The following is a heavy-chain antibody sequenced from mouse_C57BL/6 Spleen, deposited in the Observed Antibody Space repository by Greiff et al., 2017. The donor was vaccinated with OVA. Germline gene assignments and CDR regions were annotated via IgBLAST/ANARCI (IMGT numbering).Heavy chain of an antibody. V-gene: IGHV5-17*01. D-gene: IGHD2-4*01. CDR2: ISSGSSTI. CDR3: ATEYDYEGAWFAY. J-gene: IGHJ3*01. CDR1: GFTFSDYG. Sequence: EVMLVESGGGLVKPGGSLKLSCAASGFTFSDYGMHWVRQAPEKGLEWVAYISSGSSTIYYADTVKGRFTISRDNAKNTLFLQMTSLRSEDTAMYYCATEYDYEGAWFAYWGQGTLVTVSA.